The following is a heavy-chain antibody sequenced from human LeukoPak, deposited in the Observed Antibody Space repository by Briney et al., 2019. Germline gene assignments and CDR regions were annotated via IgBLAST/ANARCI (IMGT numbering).Heavy chain of an antibody. D-gene: IGHD1-26*01. CDR3: AREQSGGLSGNLGGLFASYYTYYYMDV. CDR1: GYTFTLYY. Sequence: ASVKVSCKASGYTFTLYYVHWVRQAPGQGLEWMGMISPSDGATTYTLRFQGRVTMTRDMSTTTVYMDLRTLRSADTAVYFCAREQSGGLSGNLGGLFASYYTYYYMDVWGRGTTVTVSS. CDR2: ISPSDGAT. V-gene: IGHV1-46*01. J-gene: IGHJ6*03.